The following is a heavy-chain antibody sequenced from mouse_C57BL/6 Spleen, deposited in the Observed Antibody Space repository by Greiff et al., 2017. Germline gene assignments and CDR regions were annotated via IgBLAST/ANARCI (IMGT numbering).Heavy chain of an antibody. CDR3: ARGPSYYSSYWYFDV. J-gene: IGHJ1*03. V-gene: IGHV2-2*01. D-gene: IGHD2-12*01. Sequence: QVPLQQSGPGLVQPSQSLSITCTVSGFSLTSYGVHWVRQSPGKGLEWLGVIWSGGSTDSNAAFISRLSISKDNSKSQVFVKMNSLQADDTAIYYCARGPSYYSSYWYFDVWGTGTTVTVSS. CDR1: GFSLTSYG. CDR2: IWSGGST.